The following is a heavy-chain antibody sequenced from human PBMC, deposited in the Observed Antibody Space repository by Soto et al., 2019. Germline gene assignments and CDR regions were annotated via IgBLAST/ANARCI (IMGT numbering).Heavy chain of an antibody. CDR3: ARGDGRGSTGFYYYYGMDV. CDR2: ISRYDGST. D-gene: IGHD1-26*01. J-gene: IGHJ6*02. V-gene: IGHV1-46*02. Sequence: QVQLVQSGAEVKKPGASVKVSCKASGFTFNNYFFHWVRQAPRQGLEWMGIISRYDGSTNYEQSLQGRVTMTSDTSTSTVYMELSSLRSEDTAVYYCARGDGRGSTGFYYYYGMDVWGHGTTVTVSS. CDR1: GFTFNNYF.